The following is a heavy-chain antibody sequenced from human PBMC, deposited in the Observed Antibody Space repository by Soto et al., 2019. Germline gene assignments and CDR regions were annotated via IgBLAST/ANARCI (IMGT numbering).Heavy chain of an antibody. CDR1: GFTFTSYS. CDR2: ISSNGGAT. D-gene: IGHD4-17*01. Sequence: EVLSVESGGGLVQPGGSQRLSCSASGFTFTSYSIHWVRQAPGKGLEYVSGISSNGGATYYGDSVNGRFSISRDNSKTTVYLHMSTLRLDDTAVYYCGKGTKATTLHYFDSWGQGILVTVSS. CDR3: GKGTKATTLHYFDS. J-gene: IGHJ4*02. V-gene: IGHV3-64D*06.